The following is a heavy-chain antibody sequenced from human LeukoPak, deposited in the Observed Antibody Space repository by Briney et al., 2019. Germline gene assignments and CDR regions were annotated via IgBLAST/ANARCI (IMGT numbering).Heavy chain of an antibody. Sequence: GGSLRLSCAASGFTFSSYGMHWVRQAPGKGLEWVAVISYDGSNKYYADSVKGRFTISRDNSKNTLYLQMNSLRAEDTAVYYCVGYGSGSYYNYYMDVWGKGTTVTVSS. CDR2: ISYDGSNK. D-gene: IGHD3-10*01. J-gene: IGHJ6*03. CDR1: GFTFSSYG. V-gene: IGHV3-30*03. CDR3: VGYGSGSYYNYYMDV.